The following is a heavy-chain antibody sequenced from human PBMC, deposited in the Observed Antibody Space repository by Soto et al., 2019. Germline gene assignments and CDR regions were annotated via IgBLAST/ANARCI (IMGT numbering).Heavy chain of an antibody. CDR3: AHQSFASAGQNH. V-gene: IGHV3-7*01. CDR1: GFSFSTYW. Sequence: GGSLRLSCAASGFSFSTYWMSWVRQAPGKGLEWVANIKEDGSEKYYVDSVKGRFTISRDNAKNSLYLQMNSLRVEDTALYYCAHQSFASAGQNHWGQGT. D-gene: IGHD6-13*01. CDR2: IKEDGSEK. J-gene: IGHJ5*02.